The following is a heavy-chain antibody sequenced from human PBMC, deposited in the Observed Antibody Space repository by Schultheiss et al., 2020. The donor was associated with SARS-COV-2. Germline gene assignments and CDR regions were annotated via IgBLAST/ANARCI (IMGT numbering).Heavy chain of an antibody. D-gene: IGHD2/OR15-2a*01. V-gene: IGHV4-34*01. J-gene: IGHJ6*03. CDR3: ARGPREYFQYTIDV. CDR2: INHSGST. Sequence: SETLSLTCAVYGGSFSGYYWSWIRQPPGKGLEWIGEINHSGSTNYNPSLKSRVTISVDTSKNQFSLKLSSVTAADTAVYYCARGPREYFQYTIDVWGEGTTVTVSS. CDR1: GGSFSGYY.